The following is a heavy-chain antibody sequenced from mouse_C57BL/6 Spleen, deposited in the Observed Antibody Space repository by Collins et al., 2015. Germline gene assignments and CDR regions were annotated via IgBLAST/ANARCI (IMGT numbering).Heavy chain of an antibody. CDR2: ILPGSGST. J-gene: IGHJ4*01. V-gene: IGHV1-9*01. CDR3: AREGHYYAMDY. CDR1: GYTFSSYW. Sequence: QVQLQQSGAELMKPGASVKISCKATGYTFSSYWIEWVKQRPGHGLEWIGEILPGSGSTNYNEKFKGKATFTADTSSNTAYMQLSSLTSEDSAVYYCAREGHYYAMDYWGQGTSVTVSS.